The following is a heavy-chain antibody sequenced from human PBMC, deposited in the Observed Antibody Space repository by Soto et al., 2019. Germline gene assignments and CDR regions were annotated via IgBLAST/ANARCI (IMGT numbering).Heavy chain of an antibody. CDR2: IIPIFGTA. CDR3: ARENCSLCYTTGMDV. J-gene: IGHJ6*02. CDR1: GGTFSSYA. V-gene: IGHV1-69*12. Sequence: QVQLVQSGAEVKKPGSSVKVSCKASGGTFSSYAISWVRQAPGQGLEWMGGIIPIFGTANYAQKFQGRVTITAGESTSTDYMELSSVRSEDTAVYYCARENCSLCYTTGMDVWGQGTTVTVSS. D-gene: IGHD2-15*01.